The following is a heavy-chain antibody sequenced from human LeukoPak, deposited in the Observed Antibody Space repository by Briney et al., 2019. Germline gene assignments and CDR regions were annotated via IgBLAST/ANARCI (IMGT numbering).Heavy chain of an antibody. J-gene: IGHJ4*02. CDR2: INAGNGNT. Sequence: ASVNVSCKASGYTFTSYAMHWVRQAPGQRLEWMGWINAGNGNTKYSQKFQGRVTITRDTSASTAYMELSSLRSEDTAVYYCAREWNYDFWSGYQDHWGQGTLVTVSS. V-gene: IGHV1-3*01. CDR3: AREWNYDFWSGYQDH. D-gene: IGHD3-3*01. CDR1: GYTFTSYA.